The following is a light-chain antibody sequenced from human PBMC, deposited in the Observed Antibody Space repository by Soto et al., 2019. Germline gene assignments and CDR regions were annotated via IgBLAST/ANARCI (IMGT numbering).Light chain of an antibody. J-gene: IGKJ3*01. CDR3: QQLNSFPPSFT. CDR1: QGIRSY. CDR2: GAS. Sequence: DIQLTQSPSFLSASVGDRVTITCRASQGIRSYLAWYQQRPGEPPELLIYGASTLRPGVASRFSGSGSGTEFALTILSLHPEDFATYFCQQLNSFPPSFTFGPGTTVDIK. V-gene: IGKV1-9*01.